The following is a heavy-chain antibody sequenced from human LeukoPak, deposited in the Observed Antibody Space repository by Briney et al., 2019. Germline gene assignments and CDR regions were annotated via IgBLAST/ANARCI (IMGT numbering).Heavy chain of an antibody. Sequence: ASVKVSCKASGYTFTNYYMHWVRQAPGQGLEWMGIINPSGGGTSYAQKFQGRLTMTRDTSTTTVYMELSSLRSEDTAMYYCARRAGGYSHPYDYWGQGILVTVSS. CDR1: GYTFTNYY. D-gene: IGHD4-23*01. CDR3: ARRAGGYSHPYDY. J-gene: IGHJ4*02. CDR2: INPSGGGT. V-gene: IGHV1-46*01.